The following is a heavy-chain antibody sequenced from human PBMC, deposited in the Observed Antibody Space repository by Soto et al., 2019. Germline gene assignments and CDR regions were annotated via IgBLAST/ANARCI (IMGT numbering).Heavy chain of an antibody. V-gene: IGHV1-69*08. CDR3: ARDRGSGSYYNLPRLDHGMDV. D-gene: IGHD3-10*01. J-gene: IGHJ6*02. Sequence: QVQLVQSGAAVKKPGSSVKVSCKASGGTFSSYTISWVRQAPGQGLEWMGRIIPILGIANYAQKFQGRVTITADKSTSTAYMELSSLRSEDTAVYYCARDRGSGSYYNLPRLDHGMDVWGQGTTVTVSS. CDR2: IIPILGIA. CDR1: GGTFSSYT.